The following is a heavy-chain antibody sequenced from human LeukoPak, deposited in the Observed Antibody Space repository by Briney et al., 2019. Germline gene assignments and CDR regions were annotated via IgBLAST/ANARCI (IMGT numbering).Heavy chain of an antibody. CDR1: EFTFSSYS. Sequence: GGSLRLSCAASEFTFSSYSMNWVRQAPGKGLEWVSYITNSGNSKSYADSVKGRFTISRDNTKNSLYLQMNSLRAEDTAVYYCARERYFDYWGQGTLVTVSS. J-gene: IGHJ4*02. CDR2: ITNSGNSK. V-gene: IGHV3-48*01. CDR3: ARERYFDY.